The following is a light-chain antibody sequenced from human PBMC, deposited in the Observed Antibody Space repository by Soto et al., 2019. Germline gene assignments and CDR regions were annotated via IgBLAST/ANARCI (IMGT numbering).Light chain of an antibody. V-gene: IGKV1-5*01. CDR2: HAS. J-gene: IGKJ1*01. CDR3: QHYNSYSRT. CDR1: QSISNW. Sequence: DIQMTQSPSTLSASVGDRVTITCRARQSISNWLAWYQQKPGKAPKLLIYHASSLESGVPSRFSGSGSGTEFTLAISSLQTDDFATDYCQHYNSYSRTFGQGTNVEIK.